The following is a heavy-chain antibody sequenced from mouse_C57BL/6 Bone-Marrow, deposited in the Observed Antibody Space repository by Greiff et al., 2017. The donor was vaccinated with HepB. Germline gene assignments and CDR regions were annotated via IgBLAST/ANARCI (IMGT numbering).Heavy chain of an antibody. CDR1: GFTFSDFY. CDR3: ARDAPTRYWYFDV. J-gene: IGHJ1*03. V-gene: IGHV7-1*01. CDR2: SRNKANDYTT. D-gene: IGHD2-10*01. Sequence: EVNVVESGGGLVQSGRSLRLSCATSGFTFSDFYMEWVRQAPGKGLEWIAASRNKANDYTTEYSASVKGRFIVSRDTSQSILYLQMNALRAEDTAIYYCARDAPTRYWYFDVWGTGTTLTVSS.